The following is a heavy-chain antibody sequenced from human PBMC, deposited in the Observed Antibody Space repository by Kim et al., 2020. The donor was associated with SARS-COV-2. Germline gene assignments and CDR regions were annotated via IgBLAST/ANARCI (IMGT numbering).Heavy chain of an antibody. D-gene: IGHD3-10*01. Sequence: ASVKVSCKASGYTFTGYYMHWVRQAPGQGLEWMGWINPNSGGTNYAQKFQGWVTMTRDTSISTAYMELSRLRSDDTAVYYCARDSFGLGYYGSGSYYGIHYYGMDVWGQGTTVTVSS. CDR1: GYTFTGYY. CDR3: ARDSFGLGYYGSGSYYGIHYYGMDV. CDR2: INPNSGGT. V-gene: IGHV1-2*04. J-gene: IGHJ6*02.